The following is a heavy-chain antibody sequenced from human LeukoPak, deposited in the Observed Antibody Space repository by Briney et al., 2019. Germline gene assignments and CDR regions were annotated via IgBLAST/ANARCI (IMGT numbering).Heavy chain of an antibody. D-gene: IGHD4-17*01. CDR1: GGSISSGGYS. CDR3: ARDGDYGDFRFDY. V-gene: IGHV4-30-2*01. CDR2: IYHSGST. J-gene: IGHJ4*02. Sequence: KPSETLSLTCAVSGGSISSGGYSWSWIRQPPGKGLEWIGYIYHSGSTYYNPSLKSRVTISVDRSKNQFSLKLSSVTAADTAVYYCARDGDYGDFRFDYWGQGTLVTVSS.